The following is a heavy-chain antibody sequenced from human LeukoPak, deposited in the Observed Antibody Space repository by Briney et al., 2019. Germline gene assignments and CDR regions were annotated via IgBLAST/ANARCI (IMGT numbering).Heavy chain of an antibody. J-gene: IGHJ4*02. D-gene: IGHD6-13*01. CDR2: IYHSGST. CDR3: ARAESYSSSWFDY. Sequence: PSETLSLTCAVSGYSISSGYYWGWIRQPPGKGLEWIGSIYHSGSTYYNPSLKSRATISVDTSKNQFSLKLSSVTAADTAVYYCARAESYSSSWFDYWGQGTLVTVSS. V-gene: IGHV4-38-2*01. CDR1: GYSISSGYY.